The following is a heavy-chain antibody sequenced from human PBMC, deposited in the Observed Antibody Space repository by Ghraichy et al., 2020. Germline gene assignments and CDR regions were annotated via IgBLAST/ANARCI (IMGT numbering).Heavy chain of an antibody. D-gene: IGHD2-2*01. CDR2: ISRSSGNI. CDR3: ARGSCSSITCYIDY. J-gene: IGHJ4*02. Sequence: SLNISCAASGFTFDDYAIHWVRQAPGKGLEWVSGISRSSGNIGYADSVKGRLTISRDNAKKSLHLQLNSLRAEDTALYFCARGSCSSITCYIDYWGQGTLVTVSS. CDR1: GFTFDDYA. V-gene: IGHV3-9*01.